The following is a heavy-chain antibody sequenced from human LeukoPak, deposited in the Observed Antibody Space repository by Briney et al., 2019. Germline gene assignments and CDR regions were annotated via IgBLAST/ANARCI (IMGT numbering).Heavy chain of an antibody. V-gene: IGHV4-59*01. Sequence: SETLSLTCTVPGGSMRDYKWSWIRQPPGKGLEWIGYTYDSGFADYNPSLKSRVTISVDTSKSQFSLRLNSVTAAGTAVYYCAREWSAFDIWGQGTMVTVSS. CDR1: GGSMRDYK. J-gene: IGHJ3*02. D-gene: IGHD2-15*01. CDR3: AREWSAFDI. CDR2: TYDSGFA.